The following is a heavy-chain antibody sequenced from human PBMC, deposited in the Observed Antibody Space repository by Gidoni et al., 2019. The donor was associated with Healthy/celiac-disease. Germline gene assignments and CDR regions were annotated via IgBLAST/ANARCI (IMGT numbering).Heavy chain of an antibody. J-gene: IGHJ4*02. CDR3: ARGSPLYSGSHYDY. D-gene: IGHD1-26*01. CDR1: GFTFSSYW. Sequence: EVQLVESGGGLVQPGGSLRLSCAASGFTFSSYWMHWVRQAPGKGLVWGSRSNSEGSSTSYAESVKGRFTISRDNAKNTLYLQMNSLRAEDTAVYYCARGSPLYSGSHYDYWGQGTLVTVSS. CDR2: SNSEGSST. V-gene: IGHV3-74*01.